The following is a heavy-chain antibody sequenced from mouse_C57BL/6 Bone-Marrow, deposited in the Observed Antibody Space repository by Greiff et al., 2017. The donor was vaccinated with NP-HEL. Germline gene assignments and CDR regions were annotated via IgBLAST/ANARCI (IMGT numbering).Heavy chain of an antibody. Sequence: QVQLQQSGAELVKPGASVKLSCKASGYTFTEYTIHWVKQRSGQGLEWIGWFYPGSGSIKYNEKFKDKATLTADKSSSTVYMELSRLTSEDSAVYFCARHALLYYGSSLAWFAYWGQGTLVTVSA. CDR2: FYPGSGSI. CDR1: GYTFTEYT. CDR3: ARHALLYYGSSLAWFAY. V-gene: IGHV1-62-2*01. J-gene: IGHJ3*01. D-gene: IGHD1-1*01.